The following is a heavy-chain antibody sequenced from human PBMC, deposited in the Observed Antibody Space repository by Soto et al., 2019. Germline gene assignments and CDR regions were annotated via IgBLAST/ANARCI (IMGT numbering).Heavy chain of an antibody. V-gene: IGHV3-23*01. J-gene: IGHJ3*02. D-gene: IGHD7-27*01. CDR3: AKGSWGHAFDT. CDR2: IRGSGYTT. Sequence: GGSLRLSCVASGFPFSTYAMSWVRQAPGRGLEWVSAIRGSGYTTYYADSVKGRFTISRDNSKSTLSLQMNSLRGEDTAIYYCAKGSWGHAFDTWGQGTLVTVSS. CDR1: GFPFSTYA.